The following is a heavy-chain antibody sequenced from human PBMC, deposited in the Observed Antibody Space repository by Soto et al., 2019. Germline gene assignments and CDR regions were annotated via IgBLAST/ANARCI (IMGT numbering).Heavy chain of an antibody. CDR1: GGTFSSYA. J-gene: IGHJ4*02. V-gene: IGHV1-69*01. CDR2: IIPNFGTA. CDR3: AIGRDGSGSSYVDY. Sequence: QVQLVQSGAEVQKPGSSVKVSCKASGGTFSSYAISWVRQAPGQGLEWMGGIIPNFGTANYAQKIQGRVTITADESTSTAYMELSSLRSEDTAVYYCAIGRDGSGSSYVDYWGQGTLVTVSS. D-gene: IGHD3-10*01.